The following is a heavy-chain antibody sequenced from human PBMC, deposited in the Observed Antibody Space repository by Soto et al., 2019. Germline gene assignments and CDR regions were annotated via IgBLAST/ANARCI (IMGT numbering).Heavy chain of an antibody. CDR1: GFTFSDYY. CDR3: ARGGSESSAWYPWFDP. CDR2: ISSSGSTI. D-gene: IGHD6-19*01. Sequence: QVQLLESGGALVKPGGSLRLSCAASGFTFSDYYMSWIRQAPGKGLEWVSYISSSGSTIHYAESVKGRFTISRDNANNSLFLQMNSLKDEDTAVYYCARGGSESSAWYPWFDPWGQGTLVTVSS. J-gene: IGHJ5*02. V-gene: IGHV3-11*01.